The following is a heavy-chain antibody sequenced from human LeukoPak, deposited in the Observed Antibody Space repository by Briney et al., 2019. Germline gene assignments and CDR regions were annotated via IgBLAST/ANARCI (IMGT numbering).Heavy chain of an antibody. Sequence: ASVKVSCKASGYTFTSYGISWMRQAPGQGLEWMGWISAYNGNTNYAQKLQGRVTMTTDTSTSTAYMELRSLRSDDTAVYYCARDQHEIVVVPAAVDFDYWGQGTLVTVPS. CDR3: ARDQHEIVVVPAAVDFDY. J-gene: IGHJ4*02. V-gene: IGHV1-18*01. CDR1: GYTFTSYG. D-gene: IGHD2-2*01. CDR2: ISAYNGNT.